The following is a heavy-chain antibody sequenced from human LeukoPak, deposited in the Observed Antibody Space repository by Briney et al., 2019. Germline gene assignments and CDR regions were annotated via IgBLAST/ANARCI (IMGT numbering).Heavy chain of an antibody. J-gene: IGHJ4*02. CDR2: INGDGRTT. D-gene: IGHD6-19*01. CDR1: GFTRSSYW. V-gene: IGHV3-74*01. CDR3: ARGSSSGWPDYFDY. Sequence: GGSLRLSCAASGFTRSSYWMHWVRQAPGKGLVWVSRINGDGRTTPYADSVKGRFTISRDNAKNTLYLQMNSLRAEDTAVYYCARGSSSGWPDYFDYWGQGTLVTASS.